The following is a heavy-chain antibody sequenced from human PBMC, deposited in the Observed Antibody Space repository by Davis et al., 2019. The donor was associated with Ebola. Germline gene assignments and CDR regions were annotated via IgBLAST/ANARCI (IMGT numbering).Heavy chain of an antibody. Sequence: PSETLSLTCTVSGVSIIDHYWSCIRQSPGKGLEWIGYIDYRGRSTYQPSVRSRITMSVDMSKNQFSLKLKSITAADTAVYYCARGGSPAMFKGVDEWGQGTLVTVAS. CDR3: ARGGSPAMFKGVDE. D-gene: IGHD2-2*01. J-gene: IGHJ4*02. CDR2: IDYRGRS. CDR1: GVSIIDHY. V-gene: IGHV4-59*11.